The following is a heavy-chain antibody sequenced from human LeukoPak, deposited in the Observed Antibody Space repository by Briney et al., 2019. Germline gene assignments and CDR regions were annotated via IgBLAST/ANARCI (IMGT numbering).Heavy chain of an antibody. CDR3: ARDKVGHDFWSGYSDF. CDR2: ISRNSLYM. CDR1: GFSFGSHA. Sequence: PVGSLRLSCVPSGFSFGSHAINGVGPPLGKGVEGVSSISRNSLYMYYADSLKGRFTISRDKAKNSLYLQMDSLRAEDTAVYYCARDKVGHDFWSGYSDFWGQGALVTVSS. D-gene: IGHD3-3*01. J-gene: IGHJ4*02. V-gene: IGHV3-21*06.